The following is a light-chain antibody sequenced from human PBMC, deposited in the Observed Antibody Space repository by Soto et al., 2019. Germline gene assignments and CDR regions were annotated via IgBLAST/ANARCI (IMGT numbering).Light chain of an antibody. CDR1: QSISSW. CDR2: KAS. Sequence: DIQMTQSPSTVSASIGGRAIITCRASQSISSWLAWYQQKPGKAPKLLIYKASSLQSGVPARFSGRGSGTQFTLTISSRQPDDFASYYCQQYSSSSTFGQGTKVEMK. J-gene: IGKJ1*01. CDR3: QQYSSSST. V-gene: IGKV1-5*03.